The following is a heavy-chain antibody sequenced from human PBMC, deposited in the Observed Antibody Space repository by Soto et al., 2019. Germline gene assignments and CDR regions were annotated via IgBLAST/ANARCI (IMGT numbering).Heavy chain of an antibody. CDR1: GGTFSSYA. CDR3: AKRYCISTSCGWFDA. CDR2: IIPIFGTA. Sequence: QVQLVQSGAEVKKPGSSVKVSCKASGGTFSSYAISWVRQAPGQGLEWMGGIIPIFGTANYAQKFQGRVTITADEYTSKAYMELSSLRSEDTAVYYCAKRYCISTSCGWFDAWGQGTLVTVSS. D-gene: IGHD2-2*01. V-gene: IGHV1-69*12. J-gene: IGHJ5*02.